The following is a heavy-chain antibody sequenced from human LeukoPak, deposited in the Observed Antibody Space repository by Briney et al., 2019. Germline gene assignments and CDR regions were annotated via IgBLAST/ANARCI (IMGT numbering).Heavy chain of an antibody. CDR1: GFTFSSYW. V-gene: IGHV3-7*01. CDR3: ARAGIRGVLLPVDY. CDR2: IKHDGSNK. D-gene: IGHD3-10*01. Sequence: GGSLRLSCAASGFTFSSYWMSWVRQAPGKGLEWVANIKHDGSNKYYLDSVKGRFTLSRDNTKNSLFLQMNFLRDEDTAVYYCARAGIRGVLLPVDYWGQGTLVTVSS. J-gene: IGHJ4*02.